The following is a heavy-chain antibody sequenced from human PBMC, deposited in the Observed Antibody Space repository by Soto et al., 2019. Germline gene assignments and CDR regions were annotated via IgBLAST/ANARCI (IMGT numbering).Heavy chain of an antibody. CDR1: GFNFSNYG. Sequence: QVQLVESGGGVVQPGMSLGLTCEASGFNFSNYGMHWVRQAPGKGLEWVAGSNTYYADSAKGRFTISRDNSKNSLYLQMHSLRAEDTAVYFCAINRDSMTTVTEIGYWGQGTLVTVSS. J-gene: IGHJ4*02. CDR2: GSNT. CDR3: AINRDSMTTVTEIGY. D-gene: IGHD4-17*01. V-gene: IGHV3-33*01.